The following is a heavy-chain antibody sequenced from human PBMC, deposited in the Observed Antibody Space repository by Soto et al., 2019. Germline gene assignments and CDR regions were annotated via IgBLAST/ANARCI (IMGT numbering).Heavy chain of an antibody. J-gene: IGHJ4*02. Sequence: QVQLVESGGGVVQPGRSLRLSCAASGFTFSSYGMHWVRQAPGKGLEWVAVIWYDGSNKYYADSVKGRFTISRDNSKNTLYLQMNSLRAEDTAVYYCARDQLYSGSWFDYWGQGTLVTVSS. CDR2: IWYDGSNK. V-gene: IGHV3-33*01. CDR1: GFTFSSYG. CDR3: ARDQLYSGSWFDY. D-gene: IGHD6-13*01.